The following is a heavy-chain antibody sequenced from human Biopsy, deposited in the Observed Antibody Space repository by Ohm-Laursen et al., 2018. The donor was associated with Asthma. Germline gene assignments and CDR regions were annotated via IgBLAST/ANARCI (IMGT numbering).Heavy chain of an antibody. CDR3: ARDGVVPDAMYYHYYYGLDV. D-gene: IGHD2-2*01. CDR1: GFTFSDYY. V-gene: IGHV3-11*04. CDR2: INGKSNSI. Sequence: SLRLSCAAPGFTFSDYYMSWIRQAPGKGLEWISYINGKSNSIEYADSVKGRFTISRDNAKNSLYLQMNSLRVEDTAVYYCARDGVVPDAMYYHYYYGLDVWGQGTTVTVSS. J-gene: IGHJ6*02.